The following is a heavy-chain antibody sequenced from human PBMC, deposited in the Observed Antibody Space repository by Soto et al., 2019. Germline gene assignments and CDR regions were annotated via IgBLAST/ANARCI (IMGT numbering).Heavy chain of an antibody. CDR2: IAYDESNK. J-gene: IGHJ4*02. Sequence: QVQLVESGGGVVQPGRSLRLSCAASGFPFSSYGMHWVRQAPGKGLEWVAVIAYDESNKYYADSVKGRFTISRDNAKNTLYLQMNSLRVEDTAVYYCAKDRQMATIFVPTDYWGQGTLVTVSS. CDR3: AKDRQMATIFVPTDY. D-gene: IGHD3-3*01. V-gene: IGHV3-30*18. CDR1: GFPFSSYG.